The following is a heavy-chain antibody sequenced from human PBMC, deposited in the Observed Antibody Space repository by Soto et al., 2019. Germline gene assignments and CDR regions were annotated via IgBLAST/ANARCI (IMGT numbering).Heavy chain of an antibody. Sequence: QVQLVQSGAEVKKPGASVKVSCKASGYTFTSYYMHWVRQAPGQGLEWMGIINPSGGSTSYAQKFQGRVTMTRDTSTSTVYMELSSLRSEDTAVYYCARDSPVAAAPGDAFDIWGQGTMVTVSS. CDR3: ARDSPVAAAPGDAFDI. V-gene: IGHV1-46*01. J-gene: IGHJ3*02. D-gene: IGHD6-13*01. CDR2: INPSGGST. CDR1: GYTFTSYY.